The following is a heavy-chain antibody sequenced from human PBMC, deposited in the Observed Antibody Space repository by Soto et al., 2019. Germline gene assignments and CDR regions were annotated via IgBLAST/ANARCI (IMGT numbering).Heavy chain of an antibody. CDR3: AGQVPTNIHWFDP. CDR1: GGSISSSSHY. Sequence: PSETLSLTCTVSGGSISSSSHYWGWIRQPPGKGLEWIGSIDYSGRTYKNPSLKSRVTMSADTSKNQVSLKLRFVTAADTAVYHCAGQVPTNIHWFDPWGQGTLVTVSS. J-gene: IGHJ5*02. V-gene: IGHV4-39*01. D-gene: IGHD1-1*01. CDR2: IDYSGRT.